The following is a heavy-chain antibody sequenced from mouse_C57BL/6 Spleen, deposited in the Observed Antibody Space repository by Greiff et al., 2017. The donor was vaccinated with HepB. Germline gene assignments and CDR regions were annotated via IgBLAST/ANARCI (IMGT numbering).Heavy chain of an antibody. CDR1: GFTFSSYG. Sequence: EVHLVESGGDLVKPGGSLKLSCAASGFTFSSYGMSWVRQTPDKRLEWVATISSGGSYTYYPDSVKGRFTISRDNAKNTLYLQMSSLKSEDTAMYYCARDSNRDYWGQGTTLTVSS. V-gene: IGHV5-6*01. CDR3: ARDSNRDY. J-gene: IGHJ2*01. D-gene: IGHD2-5*01. CDR2: ISSGGSYT.